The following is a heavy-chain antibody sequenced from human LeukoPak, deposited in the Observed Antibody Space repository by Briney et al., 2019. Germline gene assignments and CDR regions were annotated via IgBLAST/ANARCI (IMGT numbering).Heavy chain of an antibody. CDR3: VKSGTWADFDS. CDR2: ISNKGAST. Sequence: GGSERLSCSASGFTFSSYGMHWVRQAPGEGLEYVSGISNKGASTYYADSVKGRFTISRDNSKNTLHLQMSSLRADDTAVYYCVKSGTWADFDSWGQGTLVTVSS. V-gene: IGHV3-64D*09. J-gene: IGHJ4*02. D-gene: IGHD1-26*01. CDR1: GFTFSSYG.